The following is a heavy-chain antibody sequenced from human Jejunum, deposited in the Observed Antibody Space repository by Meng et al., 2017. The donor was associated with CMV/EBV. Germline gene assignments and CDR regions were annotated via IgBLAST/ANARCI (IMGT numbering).Heavy chain of an antibody. V-gene: IGHV4-30-4*01. CDR2: IYYSRST. D-gene: IGHD1-26*01. CDR3: ARGQRSYSGSYPEWSDP. Sequence: QVQRQESGPGLVKPSQTLSLTCTVSGGSISSGDYYWSWIRQPPGKGLEWIGCIYYSRSTYYNPSLKGRVTISVDTSKNQFSLNLSSVTAADTAVYYCARGQRSYSGSYPEWSDPWGQGTLVTVSS. J-gene: IGHJ5*02. CDR1: GGSISSGDYY.